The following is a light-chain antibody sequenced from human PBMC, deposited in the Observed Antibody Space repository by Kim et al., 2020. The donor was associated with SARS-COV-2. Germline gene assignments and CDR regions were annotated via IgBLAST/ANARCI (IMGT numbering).Light chain of an antibody. CDR2: YDS. Sequence: PGKPARITCGGNNIGSKSVHWYQQKPGQAPVLVIYYDSDRPSGIPERFSGSNSGNTATLTITRVEAGDEADYYCQVWDSSSDHNWVFGGGTQLTVL. CDR3: QVWDSSSDHNWV. J-gene: IGLJ3*02. CDR1: NIGSKS. V-gene: IGLV3-21*04.